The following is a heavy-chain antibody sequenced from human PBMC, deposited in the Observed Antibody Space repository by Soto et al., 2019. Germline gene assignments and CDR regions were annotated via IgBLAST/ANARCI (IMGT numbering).Heavy chain of an antibody. V-gene: IGHV1-69*13. D-gene: IGHD4-17*01. CDR2: IIPLFEAK. Sequence: QVQLVQSGDEVKKPGSSMKVSCKASGGTSSSYAINWVRQTPGPGRGLEWMGGIIPLFEAKSYAQKFKGRFTISADKSTSTAYMELSSLRSEDTAVYYCAGGRPYYNGDSMYYFDYWGQETLVTVSS. CDR1: GGTSSSYA. J-gene: IGHJ4*02. CDR3: AGGRPYYNGDSMYYFDY.